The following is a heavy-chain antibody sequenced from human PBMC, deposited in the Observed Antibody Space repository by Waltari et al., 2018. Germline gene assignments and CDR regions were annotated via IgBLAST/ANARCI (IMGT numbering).Heavy chain of an antibody. CDR2: IKGDGMEK. CDR1: GFTFSNSW. Sequence: EVQLVESGGDLVQPGGSLRLSCAASGFTFSNSWRDWVGEAPGKGLEWVANIKGDGMEKYDVDSVKGRFTISRDNDKNSLSLELNSLRVEDTAVYYCSWTLDYWGQGTLVTVSS. V-gene: IGHV3-7*01. J-gene: IGHJ4*02. CDR3: SWTLDY.